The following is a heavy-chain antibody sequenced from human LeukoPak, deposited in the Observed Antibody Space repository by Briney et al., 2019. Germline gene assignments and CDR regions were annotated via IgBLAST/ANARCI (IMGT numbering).Heavy chain of an antibody. D-gene: IGHD3-16*01. CDR3: AIFDFLFGEIDNWFDP. V-gene: IGHV5-51*01. CDR2: IYPGDSDT. CDR1: GYSFTSYW. Sequence: GESLKIPCKGSGYSFTSYWIGWVRQRPGKGLEWMGIIYPGDSDTRYSPSFQRHVTISADKSISTAYLQWSSLKASDTAMYYCAIFDFLFGEIDNWFDPWGQGTQVTVSS. J-gene: IGHJ5*02.